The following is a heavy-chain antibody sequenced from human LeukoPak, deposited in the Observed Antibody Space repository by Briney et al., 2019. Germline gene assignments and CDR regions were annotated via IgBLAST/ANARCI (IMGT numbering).Heavy chain of an antibody. V-gene: IGHV5-51*01. J-gene: IGHJ3*02. CDR3: AKSRLPYSSSWYPAAFDI. CDR1: GYSFTSYW. CDR2: IYPGDSHT. D-gene: IGHD6-13*01. Sequence: GESLKISCKGSGYSFTSYWIGWVRQMPGKGLEWMGIIYPGDSHTRYSPSFQGQVTISADKSISTAYLQWSSLKASDTAMYYCAKSRLPYSSSWYPAAFDIWGQGTMVTVSS.